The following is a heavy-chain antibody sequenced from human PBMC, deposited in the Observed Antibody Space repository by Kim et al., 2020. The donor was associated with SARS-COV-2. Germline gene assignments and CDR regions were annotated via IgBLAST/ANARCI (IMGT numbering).Heavy chain of an antibody. D-gene: IGHD6-13*01. Sequence: ASVKVSCKASGYTFTRYDISWVRQATGQGLEWMGWMNPNSGNTGYAQKFQGRVTMTRNTSISTAYMELSSLRSEDTPVYYCARAKTSSSWSGSWTVYKNWCDPWGQGTLVTVSS. CDR1: GYTFTRYD. V-gene: IGHV1-8*01. CDR3: ARAKTSSSWSGSWTVYKNWCDP. CDR2: MNPNSGNT. J-gene: IGHJ5*02.